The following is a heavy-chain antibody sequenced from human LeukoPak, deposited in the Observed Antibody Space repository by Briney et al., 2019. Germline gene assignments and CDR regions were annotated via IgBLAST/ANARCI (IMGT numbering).Heavy chain of an antibody. J-gene: IGHJ4*02. V-gene: IGHV3-73*01. Sequence: GGSLTLSCAASGFTFSGSAMHWVRQASAKGLEWVGRIRSKANRYATAHAASVKGRFTISSDDSKNTADLQMNSLKTEDTAVYYCTRGSGYYGYWGQGTLVTVSS. CDR1: GFTFSGSA. CDR3: TRGSGYYGY. CDR2: IRSKANRYAT. D-gene: IGHD3-3*01.